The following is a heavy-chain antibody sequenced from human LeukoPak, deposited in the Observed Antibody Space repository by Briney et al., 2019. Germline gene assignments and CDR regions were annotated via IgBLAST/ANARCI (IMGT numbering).Heavy chain of an antibody. CDR2: ISGNGGNT. D-gene: IGHD2-8*01. V-gene: IGHV3-23*01. Sequence: GGSLRLSCAVSGLTFSSHAMSWVRQAPGKGLEWVSAISGNGGNTYYADSVKGRFTISRDNSKVTLYLQMNSLRVEDTAVYYCANNEWHWGQGTLVTVSS. CDR1: GLTFSSHA. CDR3: ANNEWH. J-gene: IGHJ1*01.